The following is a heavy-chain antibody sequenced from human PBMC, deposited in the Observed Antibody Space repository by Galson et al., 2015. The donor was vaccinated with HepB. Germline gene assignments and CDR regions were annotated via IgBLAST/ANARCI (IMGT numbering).Heavy chain of an antibody. CDR1: GFTFSSYA. D-gene: IGHD3-9*01. J-gene: IGHJ6*02. Sequence: SLRLSCAASGFTFSSYAMSWVRQAPGKGLEWVSAISGSGGSTYYADSVKGRFTISRDNSKNTLYLQMNSLRAEDTAVYYCAKGGGSRYYDILTGYYNDLYGMDVWGQGTTVTVSS. CDR2: ISGSGGST. V-gene: IGHV3-23*01. CDR3: AKGGGSRYYDILTGYYNDLYGMDV.